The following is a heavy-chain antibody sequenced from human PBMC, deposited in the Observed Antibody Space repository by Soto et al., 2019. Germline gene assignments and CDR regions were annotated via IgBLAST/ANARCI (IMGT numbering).Heavy chain of an antibody. D-gene: IGHD6-13*01. CDR2: MNPNSGNT. Sequence: QVQLVQSGAEVERPGASVKVSCKASGYTFTSYDINWVRQATGQGLEWMGWMNPNSGNTGYAQKFQGRVTMTSNTSISTAYMELSSLRSEDTAVYYCARERGGRSSSRFDPWGQGNLVTVSS. J-gene: IGHJ5*02. CDR1: GYTFTSYD. CDR3: ARERGGRSSSRFDP. V-gene: IGHV1-8*01.